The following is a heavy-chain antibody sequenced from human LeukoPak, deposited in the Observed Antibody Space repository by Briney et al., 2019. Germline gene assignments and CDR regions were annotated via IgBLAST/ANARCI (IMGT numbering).Heavy chain of an antibody. V-gene: IGHV3-21*01. D-gene: IGHD2-2*01. CDR2: ISSSRSYI. CDR3: ASGYDYYDY. Sequence: PGGSLRVSCAASGFTFSTYSMNWVSQAPGKGMEWVSYISSSRSYIYYADSVKGRFIISRDNAKNSLYLQMNSLRAEDTAVYYCASGYDYYDYWGQGTLVTVSS. J-gene: IGHJ4*02. CDR1: GFTFSTYS.